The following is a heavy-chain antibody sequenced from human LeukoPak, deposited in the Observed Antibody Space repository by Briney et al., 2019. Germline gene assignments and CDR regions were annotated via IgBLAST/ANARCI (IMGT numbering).Heavy chain of an antibody. CDR3: ASLELDTASGRY. CDR1: GGTFRSYA. V-gene: IGHV1-69*05. Sequence: SVKVSCKASGGTFRSYAISWVRQAPGQGLEWMGGIIPIFGTANYAQKFQGRVTITTDESTSTAYMELSSLRSEDTAVYYCASLELDTASGRYWGQGTLVTVSS. CDR2: IIPIFGTA. D-gene: IGHD5-18*01. J-gene: IGHJ4*02.